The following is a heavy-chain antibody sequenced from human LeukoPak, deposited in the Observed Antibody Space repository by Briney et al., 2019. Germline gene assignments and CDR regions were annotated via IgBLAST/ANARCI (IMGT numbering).Heavy chain of an antibody. J-gene: IGHJ4*02. D-gene: IGHD5-12*01. CDR2: IYYSGST. CDR1: GGSISSSSYY. V-gene: IGHV4-39*01. Sequence: SETLSLTCTVSGGSISSSSYYWGWIRQPPGKGLEWIGSIYYSGSTYYNPSLKSRVTISVDTSKNQFSLKRSSVTAADTAVYYCARTRSGYDYFDYWGQGTLVTVSS. CDR3: ARTRSGYDYFDY.